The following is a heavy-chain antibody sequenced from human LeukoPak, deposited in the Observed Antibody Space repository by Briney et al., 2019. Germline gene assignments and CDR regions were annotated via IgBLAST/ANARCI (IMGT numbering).Heavy chain of an antibody. D-gene: IGHD3-22*01. J-gene: IGHJ6*03. CDR3: ARDTPSGDYDSSGYYDYYYMDV. Sequence: ASVKVSCKASGYTFTCYYMDWVRQAPGQRLEWMGWINPNSGGTNYAQKFQGRVTMTRYTSISTAYMELSRLRSDDTAVYYCARDTPSGDYDSSGYYDYYYMDVWRKGTTVTVSS. CDR1: GYTFTCYY. CDR2: INPNSGGT. V-gene: IGHV1-2*02.